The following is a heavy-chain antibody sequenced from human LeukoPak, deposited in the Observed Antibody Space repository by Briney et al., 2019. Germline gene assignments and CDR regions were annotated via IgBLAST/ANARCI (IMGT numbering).Heavy chain of an antibody. J-gene: IGHJ4*02. CDR2: IIPILGQA. D-gene: IGHD2-15*01. CDR1: GGTFGSYA. V-gene: IGHV1-69*04. CDR3: AAHIAATSYYYFDY. Sequence: SLKVSCKASGGTFGSYAISWVRQAPGQALEWMVRIIPILGQANYGQKFQGRVTTTAAKSTSTANMKLSSLRSEDTAVYYCAAHIAATSYYYFDYWGQGTLVTVSS.